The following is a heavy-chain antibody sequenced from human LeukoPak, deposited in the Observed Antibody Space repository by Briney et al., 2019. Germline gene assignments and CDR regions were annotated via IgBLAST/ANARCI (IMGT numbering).Heavy chain of an antibody. D-gene: IGHD1-26*01. Sequence: GASVKVSCKTSGYTFISHDINWVRQATGQGLEWMGWMDPNSGNTGYAQRFQGRVTLTRSTSLSEAYMELTSLKFEDTAVYYCARVQGSATSGSFDHWGQGTLVTVSS. CDR1: GYTFISHD. CDR2: MDPNSGNT. CDR3: ARVQGSATSGSFDH. V-gene: IGHV1-8*01. J-gene: IGHJ4*02.